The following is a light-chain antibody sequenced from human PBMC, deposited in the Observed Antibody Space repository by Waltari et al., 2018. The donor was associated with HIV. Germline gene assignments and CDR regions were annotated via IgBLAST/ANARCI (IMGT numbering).Light chain of an antibody. CDR1: QSVSSN. CDR3: QQYNNWPPWT. V-gene: IGKV3-15*01. CDR2: DTS. Sequence: DIVMTQSPATISVSPGERATLSCKASQSVSSNLAWYQQRPGQAPRLLIFDTSSRATGIPARFSGTGSGTEFTLTISDLQSEDFAVYYCQQYNNWPPWTFGQGTKVEI. J-gene: IGKJ1*01.